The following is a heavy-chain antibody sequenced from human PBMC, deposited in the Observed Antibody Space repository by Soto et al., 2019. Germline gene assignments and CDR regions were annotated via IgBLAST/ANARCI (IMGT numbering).Heavy chain of an antibody. CDR3: AKDGSWDGGGGES. CDR1: GVTFSSYA. D-gene: IGHD3-16*01. Sequence: QVQLVQSGAELKKPGSSVKVSCSASGVTFSSYAFTWVRQAPGQGLEWMGNIIPVFRTSNYAQGFQGRLTNSADESTNTIYRELSSLRSEDTSFYFCAKDGSWDGGGGESWGQGTLVIVSS. CDR2: IIPVFRTS. J-gene: IGHJ4*02. V-gene: IGHV1-69*18.